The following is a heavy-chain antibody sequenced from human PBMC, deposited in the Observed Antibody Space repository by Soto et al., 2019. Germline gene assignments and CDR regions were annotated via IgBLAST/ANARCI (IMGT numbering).Heavy chain of an antibody. J-gene: IGHJ4*02. CDR3: ARELQGLYYFDY. CDR2: INGGNGNT. D-gene: IGHD4-4*01. V-gene: IGHV1-3*01. Sequence: ASVKVSCKASEYTFTSYTMHWVRQAPGQRLEWMGWINGGNGNTKYSQKFQGRVTITRDTSASTAYMELSSLRSDDTAVYYCARELQGLYYFDYWGQGTLVTAPQ. CDR1: EYTFTSYT.